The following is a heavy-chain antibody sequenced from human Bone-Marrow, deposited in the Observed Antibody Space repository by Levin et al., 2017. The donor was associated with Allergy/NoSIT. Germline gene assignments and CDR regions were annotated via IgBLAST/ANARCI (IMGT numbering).Heavy chain of an antibody. CDR1: GFTFSSFE. CDR2: IDDAGDT. D-gene: IGHD6-19*01. CDR3: TRGGHSGWLR. V-gene: IGHV3-13*01. Sequence: GGSPRLSCAASGFTFSSFEMHWVRQATGKGLEWVSGIDDAGDTYYAESVKGRFTISRENTKNSLYLQMNSLRAGDTAVYYCTRGGHSGWLRWGQGTLVTVSS. J-gene: IGHJ4*02.